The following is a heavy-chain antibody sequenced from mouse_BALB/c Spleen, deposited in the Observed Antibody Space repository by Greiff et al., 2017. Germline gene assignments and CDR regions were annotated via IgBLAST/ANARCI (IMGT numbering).Heavy chain of an antibody. CDR2: ISSGSSTI. V-gene: IGHV5-17*02. D-gene: IGHD1-1*01. CDR3: ATYYGSSKYYFDY. J-gene: IGHJ2*01. CDR1: GFTFSSFG. Sequence: DVKLVESGGGLVQPGGSRKLSCAASGFTFSSFGMHWVRQAPEKGLEWVAYISSGSSTIYYADTVKGRFTISRDNPKNTLFLQMTSLRSEDTAMYYCATYYGSSKYYFDYWGQGTTLTVSS.